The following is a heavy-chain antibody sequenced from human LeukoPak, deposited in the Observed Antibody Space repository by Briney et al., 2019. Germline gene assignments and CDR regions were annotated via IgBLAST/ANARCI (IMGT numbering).Heavy chain of an antibody. Sequence: GGSLRLSCAASGFTFSSYEMNWVRQAPGKGLEWVSYISSSGSTIYYADSVKGRFTISRDNAKNPLYLQMNSLRAEDTAVYYCANEPDYYDILTEVDYWGQGTLVTVSS. J-gene: IGHJ4*02. V-gene: IGHV3-48*03. CDR3: ANEPDYYDILTEVDY. CDR2: ISSSGSTI. CDR1: GFTFSSYE. D-gene: IGHD3-9*01.